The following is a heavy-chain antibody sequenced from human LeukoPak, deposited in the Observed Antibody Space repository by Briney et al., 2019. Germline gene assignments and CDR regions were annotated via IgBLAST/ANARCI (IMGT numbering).Heavy chain of an antibody. Sequence: GSLRLSCAASGFTVSSNYMSWIRQPPGKGLEWIGYIYYSGSTNYNPSFKSRVTVSVDTSKNQFSLNLSSVTAADTAVYYCARQQWLEQDAFDIWGQGTMVTVSS. CDR1: GFTVSSNY. J-gene: IGHJ3*02. CDR2: IYYSGST. CDR3: ARQQWLEQDAFDI. V-gene: IGHV4-59*08. D-gene: IGHD6-19*01.